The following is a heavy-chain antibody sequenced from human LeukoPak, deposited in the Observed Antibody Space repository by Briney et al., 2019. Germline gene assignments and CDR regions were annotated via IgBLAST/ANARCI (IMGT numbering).Heavy chain of an antibody. J-gene: IGHJ5*02. CDR1: GYTFTGYY. Sequence: GASVTVSCKASGYTFTGYYMRWVRQAPGQGLEWMGGINPNSGGTNYAQKFQGRVTMTRDTSISTAYMELSRLRSDDTAVYYCARGLYDSSGYHPTWGQGTLVTVSS. CDR3: ARGLYDSSGYHPT. CDR2: INPNSGGT. V-gene: IGHV1-2*02. D-gene: IGHD3-22*01.